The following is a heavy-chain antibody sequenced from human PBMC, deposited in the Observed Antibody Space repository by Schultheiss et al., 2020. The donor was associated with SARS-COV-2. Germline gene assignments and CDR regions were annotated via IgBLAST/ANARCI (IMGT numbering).Heavy chain of an antibody. CDR2: ISYDGSNK. J-gene: IGHJ5*02. CDR1: GFTFSSYA. D-gene: IGHD3-16*01. Sequence: GESLKISCAASGFTFSSYAMHWVRQAPGKGLEWVAVISYDGSNKYYADSVKGRFTISRDNSKNTLYLQMNSLRAEDTAVYYCARASPGGGEFDPWGQGTLVTVSS. CDR3: ARASPGGGEFDP. V-gene: IGHV3-30*07.